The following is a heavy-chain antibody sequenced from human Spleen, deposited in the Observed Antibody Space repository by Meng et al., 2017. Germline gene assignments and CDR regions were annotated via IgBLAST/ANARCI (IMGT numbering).Heavy chain of an antibody. CDR1: GYTFTSYD. CDR2: MNPNSGNT. V-gene: IGHV1-8*02. J-gene: IGHJ4*02. Sequence: ASVKVSCKASGYTFTSYDINWVRQATGQGLEWMGWMNPNSGNTGYAQKLQGRVTMTTDTSTSTAYMELRSLRSDDTAVYYCARDLSYYYDIPGIFDYWGQGTLVTVSS. CDR3: ARDLSYYYDIPGIFDY. D-gene: IGHD3-22*01.